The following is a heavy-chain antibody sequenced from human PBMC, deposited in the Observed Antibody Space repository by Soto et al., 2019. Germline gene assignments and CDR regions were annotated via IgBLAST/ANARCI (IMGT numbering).Heavy chain of an antibody. D-gene: IGHD6-13*01. CDR2: INHSGST. CDR1: GGSFSGYY. CDR3: ARGDSSSWGVYFDY. V-gene: IGHV4-34*01. Sequence: QVQLQQWGAGLLKPSETLSLTCAVYGGSFSGYYWSWIRQPPGKGLEWIGEINHSGSTNYNPSLKRRVTISVDTSKNQFSLKLSSVTAADTAVYYCARGDSSSWGVYFDYWGQGTLVTVSS. J-gene: IGHJ4*02.